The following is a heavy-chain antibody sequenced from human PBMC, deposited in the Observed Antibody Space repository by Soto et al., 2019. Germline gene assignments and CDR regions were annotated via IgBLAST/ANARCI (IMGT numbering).Heavy chain of an antibody. J-gene: IGHJ5*02. D-gene: IGHD4-17*01. V-gene: IGHV3-30*18. CDR2: ISYDGSNK. Sequence: QVQLVESGGGVVQPGRSLRLSCAASGFTFSSYGMHWVRQAPGKGLEWVTVISYDGSNKYYADSVKGRFTISRDNSKNTLYLQMNSLRAEDTAVYYCAKEADPMTTVTNNWFDPLGQGTLVTVSS. CDR1: GFTFSSYG. CDR3: AKEADPMTTVTNNWFDP.